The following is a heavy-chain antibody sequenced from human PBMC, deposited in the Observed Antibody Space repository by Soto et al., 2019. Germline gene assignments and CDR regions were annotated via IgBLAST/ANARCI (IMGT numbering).Heavy chain of an antibody. CDR2: IKQDGSEK. J-gene: IGHJ6*04. CDR3: ARDDVLCDGGRCYGVPLDV. V-gene: IGHV3-7*01. D-gene: IGHD2-15*01. CDR1: GFTFSSYW. Sequence: GGSLRLSCAASGFTFSSYWMSWVRQAPGRGLEWVAIIKQDGSEKYFVDSVRGRFTISRDNAKNSLYLQMNSPRAEDTAVYYCARDDVLCDGGRCYGVPLDVWGKGTTVTVSS.